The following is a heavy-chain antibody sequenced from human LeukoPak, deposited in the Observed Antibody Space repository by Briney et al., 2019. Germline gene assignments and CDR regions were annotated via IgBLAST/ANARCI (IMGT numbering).Heavy chain of an antibody. CDR3: ARLGGYYDPFDY. Sequence: PSETLSLTCTVSGGSISSSSYYWGWIRQPPGKGLEWIGYIYTSGITNYNPSLKSRVTMSEDTSKNQFSLKLSSVTAADTAVYYCARLGGYYDPFDYWGQGTLVTVSS. J-gene: IGHJ4*02. CDR1: GGSISSSSYY. V-gene: IGHV4-61*05. D-gene: IGHD3-22*01. CDR2: IYTSGIT.